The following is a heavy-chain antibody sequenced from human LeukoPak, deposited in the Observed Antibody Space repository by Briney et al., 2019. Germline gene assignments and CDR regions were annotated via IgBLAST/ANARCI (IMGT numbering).Heavy chain of an antibody. D-gene: IGHD6-19*01. Sequence: KPSETLSLTCTVYGGSLSGYYWSWVRQPPGKGLEWIGEIRHSGTTSYNPSLKSRVTISVDTPKNQFSLKLSSVTAADTAVYYCARDGWLPQENYYYGMDVWGQGTTVTVSS. V-gene: IGHV4-34*01. CDR3: ARDGWLPQENYYYGMDV. J-gene: IGHJ6*02. CDR1: GGSLSGYY. CDR2: IRHSGTT.